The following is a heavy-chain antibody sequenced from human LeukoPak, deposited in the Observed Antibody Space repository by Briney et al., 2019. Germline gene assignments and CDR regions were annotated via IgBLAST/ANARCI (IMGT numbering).Heavy chain of an antibody. V-gene: IGHV1-69*13. Sequence: ASVKVSFKASGFTFSSYAISWVRQAPGQGLDLMAWIIPIFGTANNAQKFQGRVTITADESTSTAYMELSSLRSEDTAVYFCEGERGIRYFDWLLPDYYYYGMDVWGKGTTVTVSS. J-gene: IGHJ6*04. D-gene: IGHD3-9*01. CDR2: IIPIFGTA. CDR3: EGERGIRYFDWLLPDYYYYGMDV. CDR1: GFTFSSYA.